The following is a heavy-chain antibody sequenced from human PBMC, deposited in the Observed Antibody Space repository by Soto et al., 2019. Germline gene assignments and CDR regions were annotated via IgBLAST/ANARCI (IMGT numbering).Heavy chain of an antibody. CDR1: GGSFSGYY. CDR2: INHSGST. Sequence: KTSETLSLTCAVYGGSFSGYYWSWIRQPPGKGLEWIGEINHSGSTNYNPSLKSRVTISVDTSKNQFSLKLSSVTAADTAVYYCARGRGSSWYYSSYSMDVCGQATSVTVSS. V-gene: IGHV4-34*01. J-gene: IGHJ6*02. CDR3: ARGRGSSWYYSSYSMDV. D-gene: IGHD6-13*01.